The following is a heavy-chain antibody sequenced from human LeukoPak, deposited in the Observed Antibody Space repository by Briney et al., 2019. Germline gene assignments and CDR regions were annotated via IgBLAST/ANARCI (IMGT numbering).Heavy chain of an antibody. J-gene: IGHJ4*02. CDR2: IYYSGTT. CDR3: MRVFSITEAGRFFDY. Sequence: SETLSLTCTVSGGSISSRTYYWGWIRQPPGKGLEWIGSIYYSGTTYYNPSLESRVTISVDTSKNQFSLKLNSVTAADTAVYYCMRVFSITEAGRFFDYWGQGTLVTVSS. D-gene: IGHD6-13*01. V-gene: IGHV4-39*07. CDR1: GGSISSRTYY.